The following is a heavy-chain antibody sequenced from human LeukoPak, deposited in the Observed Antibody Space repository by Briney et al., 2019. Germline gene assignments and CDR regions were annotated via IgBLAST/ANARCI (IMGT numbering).Heavy chain of an antibody. Sequence: GGSLRLSCAASGFTFSSYWMSWVRQAPGKGLEWVASIKQDGSEKYYVDSVKGRFTISRDNAKNSLYLQMNSLRAEDTAVYYCARRGAAAGLRGNYFDYWGQGTLVTVSS. V-gene: IGHV3-7*01. CDR2: IKQDGSEK. D-gene: IGHD6-13*01. J-gene: IGHJ4*02. CDR1: GFTFSSYW. CDR3: ARRGAAAGLRGNYFDY.